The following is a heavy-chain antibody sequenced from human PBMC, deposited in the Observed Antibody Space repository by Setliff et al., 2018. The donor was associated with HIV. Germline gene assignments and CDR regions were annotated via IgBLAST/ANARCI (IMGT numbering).Heavy chain of an antibody. Sequence: SETLSLTCTVSGASISSFYWSWIRQPPGKGLDWIGYIYYSGSTNYNPSLKSRVTMSVDTSKNRFSLKLNSVTAADTAVYYCARLNQQWLVRDSGSNWFDPWGQRILVTVSS. CDR3: ARLNQQWLVRDSGSNWFDP. D-gene: IGHD6-19*01. CDR2: IYYSGST. V-gene: IGHV4-59*08. J-gene: IGHJ5*02. CDR1: GASISSFY.